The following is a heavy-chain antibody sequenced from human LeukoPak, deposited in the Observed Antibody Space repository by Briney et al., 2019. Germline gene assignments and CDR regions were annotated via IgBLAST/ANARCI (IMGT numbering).Heavy chain of an antibody. CDR3: TTWPEWLLLELDY. J-gene: IGHJ4*02. CDR1: GFTFSNAW. V-gene: IGHV3-15*01. CDR2: IKSKADGGTT. Sequence: GGSLRLSCAASGFTFSNAWMSWVRQTPGKGLEWVGRIKSKADGGTTDYAAPVKGRFTISRDDSKNTLYLQMNSLKTEDTAVYYCTTWPEWLLLELDYWGQGTLVTVSS. D-gene: IGHD3-22*01.